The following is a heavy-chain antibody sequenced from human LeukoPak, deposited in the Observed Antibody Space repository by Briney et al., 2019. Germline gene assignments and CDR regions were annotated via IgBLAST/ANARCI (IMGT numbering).Heavy chain of an antibody. CDR1: GYTFTSYY. D-gene: IGHD3-22*01. Sequence: ASVKVSCKASGYTFTSYYMHWVRQAPGQGLEWMGIINPSGGSTSYAQKFQDRVTMTRDMSTSTVYMELSSLRSEDTAVYYCARDQSGGYYDSSGYYGYWGQGTLVTVSS. CDR3: ARDQSGGYYDSSGYYGY. CDR2: INPSGGST. V-gene: IGHV1-46*01. J-gene: IGHJ4*02.